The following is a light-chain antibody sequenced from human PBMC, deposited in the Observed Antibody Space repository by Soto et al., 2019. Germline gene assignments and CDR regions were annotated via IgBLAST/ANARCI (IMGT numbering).Light chain of an antibody. CDR1: QDISNY. CDR3: QQYDNLLPLT. CDR2: DAS. V-gene: IGKV1-33*01. J-gene: IGKJ4*01. Sequence: DIQLTQSRSFLSASVGDRVSITWEASQDISNYLNWYQQKPGKAPKLLIYDASNLETGVPSRFSGSGSGTDFTFTISSLQPEDIATYYCQQYDNLLPLTFGGGTKVDIK.